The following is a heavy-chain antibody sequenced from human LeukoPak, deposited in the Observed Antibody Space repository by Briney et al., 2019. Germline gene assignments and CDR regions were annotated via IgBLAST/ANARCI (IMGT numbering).Heavy chain of an antibody. D-gene: IGHD3-10*01. CDR2: IIPIFGTA. J-gene: IGHJ4*02. CDR1: GGTFSSYA. V-gene: IGHV1-69*05. Sequence: ASVTVSCKASGGTFSSYAISWVRQAPGQGLEWMGGIIPIFGTANYAQKFQGRVTITTDESTSTAYMELSSLRSEDTAVYYCARSGRRFGESSFDYWGQGTLVTVSS. CDR3: ARSGRRFGESSFDY.